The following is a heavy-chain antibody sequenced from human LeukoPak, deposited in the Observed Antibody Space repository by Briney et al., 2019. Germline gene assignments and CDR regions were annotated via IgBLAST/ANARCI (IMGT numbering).Heavy chain of an antibody. CDR2: ISGSGGST. J-gene: IGHJ4*02. CDR1: GFTLSSYA. V-gene: IGHV3-23*01. CDR3: AKKDHDYGVPLGY. Sequence: GGSLRLSCAASGFTLSSYAMSWVRQAPGKGLEWVSAISGSGGSTYYADSVKGRFTISRDNSKNTLYLQMNSLRAEDTAVYYCAKKDHDYGVPLGYWGQGTLVTVSS. D-gene: IGHD4-17*01.